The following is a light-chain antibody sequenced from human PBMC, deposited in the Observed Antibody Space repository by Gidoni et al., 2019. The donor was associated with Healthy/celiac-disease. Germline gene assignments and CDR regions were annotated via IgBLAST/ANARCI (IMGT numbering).Light chain of an antibody. CDR1: QSVSSY. CDR3: QQRSNWPLT. CDR2: DAS. J-gene: IGKJ4*01. V-gene: IGKV3-11*01. Sequence: EIVLTQSPATLSLSPGERAILSCRASQSVSSYLAWYQQKPGQAPRLLIYDASNRATGIPARFSGSGPGTDFTLTISSLEPEDFAVYYCQQRSNWPLTFGGXTKVEIK.